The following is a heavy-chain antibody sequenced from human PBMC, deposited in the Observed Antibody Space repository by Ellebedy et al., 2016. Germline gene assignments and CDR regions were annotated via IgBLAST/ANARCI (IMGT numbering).Heavy chain of an antibody. CDR2: IIPIFGTA. V-gene: IGHV1-69*13. D-gene: IGHD3-10*01. J-gene: IGHJ4*02. Sequence: SVKVSCXASGYTFSSFDINWVRQATGQGLEWMGGIIPIFGTANYAQRFQGRVTITADESTSTAYMELSSLRSEDTAVYYCARDRAMTRAVMGYSDYWGQGTLVTVSS. CDR1: GYTFSSFD. CDR3: ARDRAMTRAVMGYSDY.